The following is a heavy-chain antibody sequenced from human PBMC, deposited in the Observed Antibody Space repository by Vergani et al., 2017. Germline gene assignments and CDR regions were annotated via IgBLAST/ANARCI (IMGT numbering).Heavy chain of an antibody. D-gene: IGHD3-10*01. CDR1: GGPVSSGSYY. V-gene: IGHV4-61*02. CDR2: IYLSGST. J-gene: IGHJ4*02. Sequence: QVQLQESGPGLLKPSQTLSLNCTVSGGPVSSGSYYWSWIRQPAGKGLEWIGRIYLSGSTNYSPSLESRVTISIHPSKNQVSLQLNSVTAADTAVYYCARSFHGAGRPFDYWGQGTLVTVSS. CDR3: ARSFHGAGRPFDY.